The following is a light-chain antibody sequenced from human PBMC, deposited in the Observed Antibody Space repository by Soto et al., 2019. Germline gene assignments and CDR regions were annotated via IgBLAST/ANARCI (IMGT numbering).Light chain of an antibody. CDR1: QDIKTN. CDR2: DAS. CDR3: QQSDNFPFT. V-gene: IGKV1-33*01. Sequence: DIQMTQSPSSLSASVGDRVTITCQASQDIKTNLNWFQQKSGKAPRLLVYDASNLETGVTSRVSGIGSGTEFTFTISSLQPEDAATYYCQQSDNFPFTFGPGTKVD. J-gene: IGKJ3*01.